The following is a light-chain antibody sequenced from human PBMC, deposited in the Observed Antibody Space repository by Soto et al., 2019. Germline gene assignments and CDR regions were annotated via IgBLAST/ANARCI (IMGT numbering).Light chain of an antibody. CDR2: EVN. J-gene: IGLJ3*02. CDR3: SSYAGSDNLV. V-gene: IGLV2-8*01. Sequence: QSALTQPPSASGSPGQSVTISCTGTSSDVGTYDYVSWYQQHPAKAPKLMIYEVNPRPSGVPDRFSASKSGNTASLTVSGLQADDEADYYCSSYAGSDNLVFGGGTKLTVL. CDR1: SSDVGTYDY.